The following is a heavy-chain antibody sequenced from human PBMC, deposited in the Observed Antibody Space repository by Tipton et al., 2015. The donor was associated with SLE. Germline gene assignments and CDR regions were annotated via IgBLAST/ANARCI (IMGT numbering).Heavy chain of an antibody. V-gene: IGHV3-11*06. CDR3: AREAPIVVVPADYAFDI. CDR1: GFTFSDYY. D-gene: IGHD2-2*01. Sequence: SLRLSCAASGFTFSDYYMSWIRQAPGKGLEWVSYISSSSSYTNYADSVKGRFTISRDNAKNSLYLQMNSLRAEDTAVYYCAREAPIVVVPADYAFDIWGQGTMVTVSS. J-gene: IGHJ3*02. CDR2: ISSSSSYT.